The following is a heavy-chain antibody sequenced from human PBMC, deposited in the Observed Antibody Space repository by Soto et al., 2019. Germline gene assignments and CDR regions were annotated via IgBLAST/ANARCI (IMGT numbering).Heavy chain of an antibody. CDR3: AREEIAAAGTVWFDP. V-gene: IGHV1-18*01. Sequence: ASVKVSCKASGYTFTSYGISWVRQAPGQGLEWMGWISAYNGNTNYAQKLQGRVTMTTDTSTSTAYMELRSLRSDDTAVYYCAREEIAAAGTVWFDPWGQGTLVTVSS. J-gene: IGHJ5*02. D-gene: IGHD6-13*01. CDR1: GYTFTSYG. CDR2: ISAYNGNT.